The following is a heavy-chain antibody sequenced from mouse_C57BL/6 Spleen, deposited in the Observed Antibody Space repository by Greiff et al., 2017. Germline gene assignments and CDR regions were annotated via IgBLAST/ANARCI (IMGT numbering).Heavy chain of an antibody. V-gene: IGHV1-59*01. J-gene: IGHJ4*01. CDR2: IDPSDSYT. D-gene: IGHD1-1*01. CDR1: GYTFTSYW. CDR3: ARDGAFYDYYAMDY. Sequence: QVQLQQPGAELVRPGTSVKLSCKASGYTFTSYWMHWVKQRPGQGLEWIGVIDPSDSYTNYNQKFKGKATLTVDTSSSTAYMQLSSLTSEDSAVYYCARDGAFYDYYAMDYWGQGTSVTVSS.